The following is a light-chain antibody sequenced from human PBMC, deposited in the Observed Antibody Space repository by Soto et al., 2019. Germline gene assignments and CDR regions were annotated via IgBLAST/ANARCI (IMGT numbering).Light chain of an antibody. J-gene: IGKJ4*01. Sequence: DIVLTQSPATLSLSPGDRATLSCRASQSVTSSLAWFQQKPGQAPRLLIYDVSSRATAIPARFSGSGSGTDFTPIISRLEAEVAADYYCQQRTTSPTFGGGTKVEIK. CDR2: DVS. CDR1: QSVTSS. V-gene: IGKV3-11*01. CDR3: QQRTTSPT.